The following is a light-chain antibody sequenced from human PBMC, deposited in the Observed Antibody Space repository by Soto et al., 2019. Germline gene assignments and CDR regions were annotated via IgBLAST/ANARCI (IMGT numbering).Light chain of an antibody. V-gene: IGLV2-14*01. CDR1: SSDVGRYNF. CDR3: SSYTSSSTRV. CDR2: DVN. Sequence: QSALTQPASVSGSPGQSITISCTGTSSDVGRYNFVSWYQQHPGKAPKLMIHDVNNWPSGVSDRFSGSKSGNTASLTISGLQAEDEADYYCSSYTSSSTRVFGTGTKLTVL. J-gene: IGLJ1*01.